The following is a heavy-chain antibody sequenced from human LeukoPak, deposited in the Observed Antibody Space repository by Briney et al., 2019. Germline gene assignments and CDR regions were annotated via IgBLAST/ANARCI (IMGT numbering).Heavy chain of an antibody. CDR3: ARALTGFIPGN. Sequence: GGSLRLSCAASGFTFTDFYMSWIRQAPGKGLEWVSYISSSGTTIYYADSVLGRFTISRDNAKNSLYLQMNSLRAEDTAVYYCARALTGFIPGNWGQGTLVTVSS. J-gene: IGHJ4*02. CDR2: ISSSGTTI. V-gene: IGHV3-11*01. D-gene: IGHD3-9*01. CDR1: GFTFTDFY.